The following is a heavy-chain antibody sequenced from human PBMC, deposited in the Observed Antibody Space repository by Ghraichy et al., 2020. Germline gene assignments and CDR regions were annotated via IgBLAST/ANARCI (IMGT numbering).Heavy chain of an antibody. CDR1: GGTFSSYT. Sequence: SVKVSCKASGGTFSSYTISWVRQAPGQGLEWMGRIIPILGIANYAQKFQGRVTITADKSTSTAYMELSSLRSEDTAVYYCARDTPSRIAAADYYYYYGMDVWGQGTTVTVSS. V-gene: IGHV1-69*04. CDR3: ARDTPSRIAAADYYYYYGMDV. D-gene: IGHD6-13*01. J-gene: IGHJ6*02. CDR2: IIPILGIA.